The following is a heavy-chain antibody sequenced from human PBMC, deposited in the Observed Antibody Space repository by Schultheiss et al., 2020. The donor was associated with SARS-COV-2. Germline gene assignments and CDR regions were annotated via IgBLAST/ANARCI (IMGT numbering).Heavy chain of an antibody. CDR3: ASYSYGDYCPFDY. J-gene: IGHJ4*02. CDR2: INPNSGNT. D-gene: IGHD4-17*01. CDR1: GYTFTGYY. V-gene: IGHV1-8*03. Sequence: ASVKVSCKASGYTFTGYYMHWVRQAPGQGLEWMGWINPNSGNTGYAQKFQGRVTITADKSTSTAYMELNSLRAEDTAVYYCASYSYGDYCPFDYWGQGTLVTVSS.